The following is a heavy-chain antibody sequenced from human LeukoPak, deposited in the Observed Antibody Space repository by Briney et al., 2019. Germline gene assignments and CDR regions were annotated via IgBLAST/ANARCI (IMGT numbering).Heavy chain of an antibody. CDR3: AREGPFRYCSSTSCP. V-gene: IGHV4-38-2*02. Sequence: SETLSLTCTVSGYSISSGYYWGWIRQPPGKGLEWIGSIYHSGSTYYNPSPKSRVTISVDTSKNQFSLKLSSVTAADTAVYYCAREGPFRYCSSTSCPWGQGTLVTVSS. J-gene: IGHJ5*02. CDR1: GYSISSGYY. CDR2: IYHSGST. D-gene: IGHD2-2*01.